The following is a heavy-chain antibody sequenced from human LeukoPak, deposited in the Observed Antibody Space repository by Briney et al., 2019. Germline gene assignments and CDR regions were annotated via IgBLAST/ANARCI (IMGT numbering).Heavy chain of an antibody. D-gene: IGHD2-2*01. CDR2: IIPIFGTA. CDR3: ARDIGCSSTSCPPSSYYGMDV. CDR1: GGTFSSYA. J-gene: IGHJ6*04. Sequence: GSSVKVSCKASGGTFSSYAISWVRQAPGQGLEWVGGIIPIFGTANYAQKFQGRVTITADESPSTAYMELSSLRSEDPAVYYCARDIGCSSTSCPPSSYYGMDVWGKGTTVTVSS. V-gene: IGHV1-69*01.